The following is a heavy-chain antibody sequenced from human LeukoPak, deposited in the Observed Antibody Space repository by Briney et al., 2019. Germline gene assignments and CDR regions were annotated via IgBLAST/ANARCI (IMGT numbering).Heavy chain of an antibody. CDR1: GFTFYSYG. D-gene: IGHD5-18*01. CDR3: AKGHTSLAP. J-gene: IGHJ4*02. V-gene: IGHV3-7*01. CDR2: IEQDGSEK. Sequence: GGSLRLSCAASGFTFYSYGMHWVRQAPGKGLEWVASIEQDGSEKYYVDSVKGRFTISRDNAKNSLFLQMNSLRAEDTAVYYCAKGHTSLAPGGQGALVTVSS.